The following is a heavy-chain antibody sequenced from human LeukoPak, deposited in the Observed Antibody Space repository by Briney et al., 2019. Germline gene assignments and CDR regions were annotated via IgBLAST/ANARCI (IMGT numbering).Heavy chain of an antibody. D-gene: IGHD6-13*01. Sequence: GASVKVSCKASGYTFTSYDINWVRLATGQGLEWMGWMNPNSGNTGYAQKFQGRVTMTRNTSISTAYMELSSLRSEDTAVYYCASQLVGFSWIGRYYYYGMDVWGQGTTVTVSS. CDR2: MNPNSGNT. V-gene: IGHV1-8*01. CDR1: GYTFTSYD. J-gene: IGHJ6*02. CDR3: ASQLVGFSWIGRYYYYGMDV.